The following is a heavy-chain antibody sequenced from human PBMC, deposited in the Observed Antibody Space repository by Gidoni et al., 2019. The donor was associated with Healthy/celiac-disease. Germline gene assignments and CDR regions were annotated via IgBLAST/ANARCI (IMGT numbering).Heavy chain of an antibody. D-gene: IGHD3-22*01. CDR3: ARGLGSYYDSSGLYYFDY. CDR1: GGSISRGGYY. J-gene: IGHJ4*02. CDR2: IYYSGST. Sequence: QVQLQESGPGLVTPSQTLSLTCTVSGGSISRGGYYWSWIRQHPGKGLEWIGYIYYSGSTYYNPSLKSRVTISVDTSKNQFSLKLSSVTAADTAVYYCARGLGSYYDSSGLYYFDYWGQGTLVTVSS. V-gene: IGHV4-31*03.